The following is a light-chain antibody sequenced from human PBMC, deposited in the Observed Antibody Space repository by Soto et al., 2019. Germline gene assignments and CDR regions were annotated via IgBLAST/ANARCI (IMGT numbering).Light chain of an antibody. Sequence: DIVMTQTPLSLSVTPGQPASISCKSSQSLPHSDGKTYWHWYLQMPGKPPQLLIYETSSRFSGVPDRCSGSGSGTDFTLKISRVEAEDVGLYYWMQSNGLPVTFGPGTRMDIK. CDR2: ETS. J-gene: IGKJ3*01. CDR1: QSLPHSDGKTY. V-gene: IGKV2-29*01. CDR3: MQSNGLPVT.